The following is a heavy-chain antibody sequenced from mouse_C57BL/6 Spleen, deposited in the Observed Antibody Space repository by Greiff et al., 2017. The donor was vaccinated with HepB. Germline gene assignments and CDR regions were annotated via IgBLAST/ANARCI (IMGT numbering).Heavy chain of an antibody. J-gene: IGHJ4*01. V-gene: IGHV5-17*01. CDR2: ISSGSSTI. CDR1: GFTFSDYG. D-gene: IGHD2-1*01. CDR3: ARRSYGNFRAMDY. Sequence: EVMLVESGGGLVKPGGSLKLSCAASGFTFSDYGMHWVRQAPEKGLEWVAYISSGSSTIYYADTVKGRFTISRDNAKNTLFLQMTSLRSEDTAMYYCARRSYGNFRAMDYWGQGTSVTVSS.